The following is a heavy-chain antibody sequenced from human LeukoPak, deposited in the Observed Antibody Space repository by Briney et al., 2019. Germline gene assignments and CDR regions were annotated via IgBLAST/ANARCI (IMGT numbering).Heavy chain of an antibody. V-gene: IGHV3-33*01. CDR1: GFTFSSYG. CDR3: AGDSFCSGGTCYSGLFDY. D-gene: IGHD2-15*01. CDR2: IWYDGSNK. Sequence: GGSLRLSCAASGFTFSSYGMHWVRQAPGKGLEWVAVIWYDGSNKYYADSVKGRFTISRDNSKNTLYLQMNSLRAEDTAIYYCAGDSFCSGGTCYSGLFDYWGQGTLVTVSS. J-gene: IGHJ4*02.